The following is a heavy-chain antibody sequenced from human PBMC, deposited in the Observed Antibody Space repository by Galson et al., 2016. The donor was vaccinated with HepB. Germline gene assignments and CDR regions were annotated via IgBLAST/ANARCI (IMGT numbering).Heavy chain of an antibody. Sequence: SLRLSCAASGFSFSNSGMRWVRQAPGRGLGWVSGITRRGDATHYADFVKGRFTISRDNSKNTLYLYMNNLTAGDTAIYYCGKHGGFDYWGQGALVTVSS. CDR3: GKHGGFDY. J-gene: IGHJ4*02. D-gene: IGHD3-16*01. CDR2: ITRRGDAT. V-gene: IGHV3-23*01. CDR1: GFSFSNSG.